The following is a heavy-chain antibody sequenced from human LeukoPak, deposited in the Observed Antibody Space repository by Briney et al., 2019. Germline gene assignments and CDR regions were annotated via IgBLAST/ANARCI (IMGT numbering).Heavy chain of an antibody. CDR3: ARDSPGYDSSGYYYFDY. D-gene: IGHD3-22*01. CDR2: TYYSGST. J-gene: IGHJ4*02. V-gene: IGHV4-59*01. CDR1: GGSISSYY. Sequence: SETLSLTCTVSGGSISSYYWSWIRQPPGKGLEWIGYTYYSGSTNYNPSLKSRVTISVDTSKNQFSLKLSSVTAADTAVYYCARDSPGYDSSGYYYFDYWGQGTLVTVSS.